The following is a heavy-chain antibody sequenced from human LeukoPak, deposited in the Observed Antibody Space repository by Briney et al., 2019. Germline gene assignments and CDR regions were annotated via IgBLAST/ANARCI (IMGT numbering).Heavy chain of an antibody. CDR1: GGSISSGGYY. J-gene: IGHJ4*02. D-gene: IGHD2/OR15-2a*01. Sequence: SETLSLTCTVSGGSISSGGYYWSWIRQHPGKGLEWIGYIYYSGSTCYNPSLKSRVTISVDTSKNQFSLKLSSVTAADTAVYYCARESMDGVRFDYWGQGTLVTVSS. CDR2: IYYSGST. CDR3: ARESMDGVRFDY. V-gene: IGHV4-31*03.